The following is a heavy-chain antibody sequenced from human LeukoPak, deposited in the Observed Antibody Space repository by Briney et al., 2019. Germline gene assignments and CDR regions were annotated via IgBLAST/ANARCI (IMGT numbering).Heavy chain of an antibody. V-gene: IGHV3-23*01. D-gene: IGHD6-19*01. CDR2: ISTSGHST. CDR3: ARDLGGSSGWFYGMDV. J-gene: IGHJ6*02. Sequence: ESPVFSCAASGFTFSTYAMSWVRQAPGKGLEWVSTISTSGHSTYYADSVKGRVAISRDNAKNSLYLQMNSLRAEDTAVYYCARDLGGSSGWFYGMDVWGQGTTDRVSS. CDR1: GFTFSTYA.